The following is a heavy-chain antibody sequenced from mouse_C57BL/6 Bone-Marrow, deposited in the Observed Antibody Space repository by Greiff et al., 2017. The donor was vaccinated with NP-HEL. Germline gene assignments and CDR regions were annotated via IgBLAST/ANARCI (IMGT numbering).Heavy chain of an antibody. V-gene: IGHV1-76*01. D-gene: IGHD3-1*01. J-gene: IGHJ2*01. CDR1: GYTFTDYY. CDR3: ARGGYLGFFDY. CDR2: IYPGSGNT. Sequence: QVQLQQSGAELVRPGASVKLSCKASGYTFTDYYINWVKQRPGQGLEWIARIYPGSGNTYYNEKFKGKATLTAEKSSSTAYMQLSSLTSEDSAVYFCARGGYLGFFDYWGQGTTLTVSS.